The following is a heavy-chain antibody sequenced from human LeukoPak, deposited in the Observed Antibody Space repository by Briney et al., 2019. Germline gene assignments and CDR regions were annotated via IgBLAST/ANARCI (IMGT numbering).Heavy chain of an antibody. J-gene: IGHJ4*02. CDR3: ARVGQTPGGGGYFDY. V-gene: IGHV3-48*01. Sequence: PGGSLRLSCAASGFTFSSYSMNWVRQAPGKGLEWVSYISSSSSTIYYADSVKGRFTISRDNAKNSLYLQMNSLRAEDTAVYYCARVGQTPGGGGYFDYWGRGTLVTVS. D-gene: IGHD2-15*01. CDR2: ISSSSSTI. CDR1: GFTFSSYS.